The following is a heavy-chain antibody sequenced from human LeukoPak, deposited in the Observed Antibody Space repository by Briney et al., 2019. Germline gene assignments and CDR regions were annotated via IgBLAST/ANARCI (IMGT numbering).Heavy chain of an antibody. Sequence: PSETLSLTCTVSSGSISSYYWSWLRQPPGKGLEWIGYIYYSGSTNYNPSLKSRVTISVDTSKNQFALKLSSVTAADTAVYYCARETMVRVDPWGQGTLVTVSS. CDR3: ARETMVRVDP. V-gene: IGHV4-59*01. D-gene: IGHD3-10*01. CDR1: SGSISSYY. CDR2: IYYSGST. J-gene: IGHJ5*02.